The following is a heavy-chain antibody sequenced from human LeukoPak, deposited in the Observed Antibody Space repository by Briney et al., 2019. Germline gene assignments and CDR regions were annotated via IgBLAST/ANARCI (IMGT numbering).Heavy chain of an antibody. J-gene: IGHJ6*03. D-gene: IGHD3-3*01. Sequence: GASVTVSRKSSGYTFTGYYMHWVRQAPGQGLAWVGGINSNSGGRNYAQKFQGSVAMASNTYISTAYMALSRLRSDDTAVYDCARDAYYDFWSGDRDYYYMDVWGKGTTVTVSS. V-gene: IGHV1-2*02. CDR1: GYTFTGYY. CDR3: ARDAYYDFWSGDRDYYYMDV. CDR2: INSNSGGR.